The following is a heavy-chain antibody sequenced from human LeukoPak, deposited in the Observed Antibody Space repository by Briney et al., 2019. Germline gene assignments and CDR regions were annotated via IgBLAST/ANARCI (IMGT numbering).Heavy chain of an antibody. CDR3: ARHSHNQVAGGWFDP. V-gene: IGHV4-39*01. CDR1: SDSIYSSNYY. D-gene: IGHD5-12*01. Sequence: KPSETLSLTCTVSSDSIYSSNYYWGWIRQPPGKGLEWIGSIYYSGSTYYSPSLKSRVTISVDTSKNQFSLKLSSVTAADTAVYYCARHSHNQVAGGWFDPWGQGTLVTVSS. J-gene: IGHJ5*02. CDR2: IYYSGST.